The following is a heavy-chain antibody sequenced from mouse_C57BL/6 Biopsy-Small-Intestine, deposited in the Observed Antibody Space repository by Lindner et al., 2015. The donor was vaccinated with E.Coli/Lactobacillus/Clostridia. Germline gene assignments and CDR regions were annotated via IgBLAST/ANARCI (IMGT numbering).Heavy chain of an antibody. V-gene: IGHV1-7*01. CDR1: GYTFTTYW. Sequence: VQLQESGAELAKPGASVKLSCKASGYTFTTYWMHWVKQRPGQDLEWIGHINPSSGYTQSNQKFKDKATLTAGKSSSTAYMQLNSLTYEDSAVYYGARAFISGSCGAMDYWGQGTSVTVSS. CDR2: INPSSGYT. J-gene: IGHJ4*01. D-gene: IGHD1-1*01. CDR3: ARAFISGSCGAMDY.